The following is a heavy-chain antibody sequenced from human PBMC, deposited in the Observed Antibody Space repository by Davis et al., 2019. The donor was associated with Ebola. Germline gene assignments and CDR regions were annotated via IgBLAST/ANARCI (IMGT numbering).Heavy chain of an antibody. Sequence: GESLKISCAASGFTFNNYAMSWVRQAPGKGLGWVSGISGSGDSTYYADSVKGRFTISRDNSNNTLYLQMNSLRVEDTAVYYCAKGGGTSSSDFRRTWGQGTLVTVSS. J-gene: IGHJ5*02. CDR1: GFTFNNYA. V-gene: IGHV3-23*01. CDR3: AKGGGTSSSDFRRT. D-gene: IGHD6-6*01. CDR2: ISGSGDST.